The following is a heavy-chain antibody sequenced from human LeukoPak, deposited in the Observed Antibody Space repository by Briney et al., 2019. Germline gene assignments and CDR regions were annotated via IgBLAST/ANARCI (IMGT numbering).Heavy chain of an antibody. Sequence: GGSLRLSCAASGFTFSSYWMHWVRQAPGKGLVWVSRINSDGSSTSYADSVKGRFTISRDNSKNTLYLQMNSLRAEDTAVYYCAKVRGGTIFGVVTGPYYMDVWGKGTTVTVSS. CDR1: GFTFSSYW. CDR2: INSDGSST. J-gene: IGHJ6*03. D-gene: IGHD3-3*01. CDR3: AKVRGGTIFGVVTGPYYMDV. V-gene: IGHV3-74*01.